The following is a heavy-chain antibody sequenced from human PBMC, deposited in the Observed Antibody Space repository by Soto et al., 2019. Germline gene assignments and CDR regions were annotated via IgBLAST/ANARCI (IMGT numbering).Heavy chain of an antibody. V-gene: IGHV3-33*01. Sequence: QVQLVESGGGVVQPGRSERLSCAASGFTFSSYGMHWVRQAPGTGLEWVAVIWHDGTDKKYADSVKGRFTISRDSSKNTVYLQMNSLRAEATAVYYCARARDSRNYYGRFDPWGQGTLVTVPS. D-gene: IGHD1-26*01. CDR1: GFTFSSYG. CDR3: ARARDSRNYYGRFDP. J-gene: IGHJ5*02. CDR2: IWHDGTDK.